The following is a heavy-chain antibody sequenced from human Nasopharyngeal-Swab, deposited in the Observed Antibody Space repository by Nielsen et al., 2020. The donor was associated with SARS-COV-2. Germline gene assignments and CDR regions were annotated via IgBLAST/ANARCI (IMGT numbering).Heavy chain of an antibody. D-gene: IGHD5-18*01. V-gene: IGHV3-23*01. CDR3: AKAGGYSSAVAFDI. CDR1: GFTFSSYA. CDR2: ISGSGGST. J-gene: IGHJ3*02. Sequence: GESLKISCAASGFTFSSYAMSWVRQAPGKGLEWVSAISGSGGSTYYADPVKGRFTISRDNSKNTLYLQMNSLRAEDTAVYYCAKAGGYSSAVAFDIWGQGTMVTVSS.